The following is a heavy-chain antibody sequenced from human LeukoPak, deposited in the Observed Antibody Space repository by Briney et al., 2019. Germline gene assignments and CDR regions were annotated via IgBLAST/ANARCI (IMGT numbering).Heavy chain of an antibody. J-gene: IGHJ6*04. CDR3: AELGITMIGGV. V-gene: IGHV3-11*04. CDR2: LSNSGSAV. CDR1: GFTFSDYY. Sequence: PGESLRLSCAASGFTFSDYYMTWIRQAPQKGLEWISYLSNSGSAVCYADSVKGQFTISRDNAKNSLYLQMNSLRAEDTAVYYCAELGITMIGGVWGKGTTVTISS. D-gene: IGHD3-10*02.